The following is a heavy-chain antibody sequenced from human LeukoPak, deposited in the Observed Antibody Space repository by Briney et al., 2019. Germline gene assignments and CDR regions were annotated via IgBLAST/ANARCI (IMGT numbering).Heavy chain of an antibody. J-gene: IGHJ5*02. CDR2: INSDGSST. D-gene: IGHD5-12*01. V-gene: IGHV3-74*01. CDR1: GFTSSSYW. Sequence: PGGSLRLSCAASGFTSSSYWMHWVRQAPGKGLVLVSRINSDGSSTSYADSVKGRFTISRDNAKNTLYLQMNSLRAEDTAVYYCARDNSGYDYWFDPWGQGTLVTVSS. CDR3: ARDNSGYDYWFDP.